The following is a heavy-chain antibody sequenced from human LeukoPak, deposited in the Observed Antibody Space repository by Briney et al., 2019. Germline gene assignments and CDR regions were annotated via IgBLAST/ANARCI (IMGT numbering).Heavy chain of an antibody. J-gene: IGHJ5*02. Sequence: PLYTLSLTCTVSARSISSYYWSWIRHPPLKGMKSIGYVYYTGSTNYNPSLKSRLTISVDTSKNQFSLRLSSVTAADTAVYYCARDGCPTTKSGCVGNWFDPWGQGTLVTVSS. D-gene: IGHD1-26*01. CDR3: ARDGCPTTKSGCVGNWFDP. V-gene: IGHV4-59*01. CDR2: VYYTGST. CDR1: ARSISSYY.